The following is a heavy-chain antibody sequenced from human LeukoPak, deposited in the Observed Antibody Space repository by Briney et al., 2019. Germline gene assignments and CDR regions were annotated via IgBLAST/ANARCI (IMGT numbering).Heavy chain of an antibody. CDR2: ISGSSSNR. D-gene: IGHD3-9*01. V-gene: IGHV3-48*02. CDR1: GXTFSSYT. J-gene: IGHJ5*02. Sequence: PGGSLRLFCAASGXTFSSYTMNWVRQAPGKGLEWISYISGSSSNRYYADSVKGRFTISRDNAKNSLYLQMNSLRDEDTAVYYCARSDYDVLTGYYLNWFDPWGQGTLVTVSS. CDR3: ARSDYDVLTGYYLNWFDP.